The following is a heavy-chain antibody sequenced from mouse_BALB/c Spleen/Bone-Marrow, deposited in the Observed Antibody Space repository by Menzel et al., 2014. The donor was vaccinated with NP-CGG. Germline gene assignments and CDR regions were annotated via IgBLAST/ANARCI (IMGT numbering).Heavy chain of an antibody. J-gene: IGHJ3*01. CDR3: ARQESIYDGYYGGFAY. CDR1: GFTFNNYA. D-gene: IGHD2-3*01. Sequence: EVMLVESGGGLVKPGGALNLSCAASGFTFNNYAMSWVRQTPERRLEWVATISSGGGYIYYPVSVKGQFTISRDNAKNTLYLQMSSLRSEDTAMYYCARQESIYDGYYGGFAYWGQGTLVTVSA. V-gene: IGHV5-9-1*01. CDR2: ISSGGGYI.